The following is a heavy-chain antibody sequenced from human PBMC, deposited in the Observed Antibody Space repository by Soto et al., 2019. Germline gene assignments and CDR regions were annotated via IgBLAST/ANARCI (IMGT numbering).Heavy chain of an antibody. CDR1: GYSFTSYW. J-gene: IGHJ3*02. D-gene: IGHD3-22*01. Sequence: GESLKISCKGSGYSFTSYWTGWVRQMPGKGLEWMGIIYPGDSDTRYSPSFQGQVTISADKSISTAYLQWSSLKASDTAMYYCARRAAGYYDSSGYSDAFDIWGQGTMVTVSS. CDR2: IYPGDSDT. V-gene: IGHV5-51*01. CDR3: ARRAAGYYDSSGYSDAFDI.